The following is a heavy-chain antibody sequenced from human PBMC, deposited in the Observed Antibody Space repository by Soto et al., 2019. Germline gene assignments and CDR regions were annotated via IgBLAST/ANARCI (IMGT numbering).Heavy chain of an antibody. V-gene: IGHV4-61*01. CDR2: IFYRGAT. Sequence: ETLSLTCTVSGVSVSSGSHYWSWVRQPPGKGLEWIGYIFYRGATNYNPSLEGRLTISIDTSKNQFSLKLSSVTTADTAVYFCARDHVATAGTLDYWGQGTLVTVPQ. CDR3: ARDHVATAGTLDY. D-gene: IGHD6-13*01. J-gene: IGHJ4*02. CDR1: GVSVSSGSHY.